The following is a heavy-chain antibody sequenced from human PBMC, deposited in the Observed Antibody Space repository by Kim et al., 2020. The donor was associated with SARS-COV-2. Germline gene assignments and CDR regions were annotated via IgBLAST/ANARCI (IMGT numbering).Heavy chain of an antibody. CDR3: ARDLLGRPPQAPAN. J-gene: IGHJ4*02. V-gene: IGHV1-46*01. Sequence: AQRFQGRVTMTRDTSTSTVYMELSSLRSEDTAVYYCARDLLGRPPQAPANWGQGTLVTVSS. D-gene: IGHD1-26*01.